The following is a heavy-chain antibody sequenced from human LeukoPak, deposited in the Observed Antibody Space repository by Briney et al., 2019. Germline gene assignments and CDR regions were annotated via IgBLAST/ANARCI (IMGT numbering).Heavy chain of an antibody. J-gene: IGHJ4*02. V-gene: IGHV3-11*05. CDR2: ISSSSYT. CDR1: GFTFSDYY. D-gene: IGHD5-18*01. Sequence: GGSLRLSCAASGFTFSDYYMSWIRQAPGKGLEWVSYISSSSYTNYADSVKGRFTISRDNAKNSLYLQMNSLRAEDTAVYYCARDLVDTAMVFDYWGQGTLVTVSS. CDR3: ARDLVDTAMVFDY.